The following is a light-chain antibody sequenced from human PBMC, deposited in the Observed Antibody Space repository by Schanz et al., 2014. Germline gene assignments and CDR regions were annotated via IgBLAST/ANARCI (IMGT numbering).Light chain of an antibody. Sequence: IQLTQSPSSLSASVGDRISITCRARQGIDTYLAWYQQKPGKAPKLLIYTASTLQSGVPSRFSGSGSGTDFTLTISSLQPEDFATYYCQQISNFLVTFGGGTKVEIK. CDR3: QQISNFLVT. CDR2: TAS. V-gene: IGKV1-9*01. J-gene: IGKJ4*01. CDR1: QGIDTY.